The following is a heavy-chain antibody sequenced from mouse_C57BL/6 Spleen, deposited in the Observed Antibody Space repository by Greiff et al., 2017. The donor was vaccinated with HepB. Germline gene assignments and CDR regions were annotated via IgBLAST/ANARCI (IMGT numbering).Heavy chain of an antibody. D-gene: IGHD1-1*01. CDR3: ARRIYYGSSYDAMDY. V-gene: IGHV1-53*01. J-gene: IGHJ4*01. Sequence: QVQLKESGTELVKPGASVKLSCKASGYTSTSYWMHWVKQRPGQGLEWIGNINPSNGGTNYNEKFKSKATLTVDKSSSTAYMQLSSLTSEDSAVYYCARRIYYGSSYDAMDYWGQGTSVTVSS. CDR2: INPSNGGT. CDR1: GYTSTSYW.